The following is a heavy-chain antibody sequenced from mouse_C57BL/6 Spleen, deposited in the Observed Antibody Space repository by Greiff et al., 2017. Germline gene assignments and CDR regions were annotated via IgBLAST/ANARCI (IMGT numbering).Heavy chain of an antibody. CDR1: GFTFSDYY. Sequence: EVQLLESGGGLVQPGGSLKLSCAASGFTFSDYYMYWVRQTPEKRLEWVAYISNGGGSTYYPDNVKGRFTISRDNAMNTLYLQMSRLKSEDTAMYSCDKQAYDGSSYGDFDYWGQGTTLTVS. V-gene: IGHV5-12*01. J-gene: IGHJ2*01. CDR3: DKQAYDGSSYGDFDY. D-gene: IGHD1-1*01. CDR2: ISNGGGST.